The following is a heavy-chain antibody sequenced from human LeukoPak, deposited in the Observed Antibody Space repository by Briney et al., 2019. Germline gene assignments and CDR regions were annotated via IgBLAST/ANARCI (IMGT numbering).Heavy chain of an antibody. CDR3: ARAEDYAYGMDV. J-gene: IGHJ6*02. CDR2: IIPILGIA. CDR1: GGTFSSYA. V-gene: IGHV1-69*04. Sequence: ASVTVSCKASGGTFSSYAISWVRQAPGQGLEWMGRIIPILGIANYARKFQGRVTITADKSTSTAYMELSSLRSEDTAVYYCARAEDYAYGMDVWGQGTTVTVSS.